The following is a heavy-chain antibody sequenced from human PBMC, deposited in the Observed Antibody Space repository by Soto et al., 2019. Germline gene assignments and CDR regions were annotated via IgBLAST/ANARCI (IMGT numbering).Heavy chain of an antibody. D-gene: IGHD1-7*01. Sequence: GGSLRLSCAASGFTVSSNYMSWVRQAPGKGLEWVSVIYSGGSTYYADSVKGRFTISRDNSKNTLYLQMNSLRAEDTAVYYCAREGTTGSVNWFDPWGQGTLVTVSS. V-gene: IGHV3-66*01. CDR3: AREGTTGSVNWFDP. CDR2: IYSGGST. J-gene: IGHJ5*02. CDR1: GFTVSSNY.